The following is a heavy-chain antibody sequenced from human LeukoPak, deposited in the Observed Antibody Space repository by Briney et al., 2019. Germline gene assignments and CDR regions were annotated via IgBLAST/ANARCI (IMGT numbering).Heavy chain of an antibody. CDR1: CGSFSGYY. CDR3: ARHGPWGPVRGVIASGDNNWFDP. Sequence: PSETLSLTCAVYCGSFSGYYWSCTRQPPGSGLEWIGGINHRGSTNYNPSLKSRVTMSVDTSKNQFSLKLSSVTAADTAVYYCARHGPWGPVRGVIASGDNNWFDPWGQGTLVTVSS. V-gene: IGHV4-34*01. CDR2: INHRGST. J-gene: IGHJ5*02. D-gene: IGHD3-10*01.